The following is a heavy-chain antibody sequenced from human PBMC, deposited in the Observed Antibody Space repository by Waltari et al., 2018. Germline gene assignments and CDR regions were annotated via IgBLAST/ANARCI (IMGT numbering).Heavy chain of an antibody. V-gene: IGHV3-48*01. CDR3: ARVAAAGYFDL. CDR1: GFTFSSYS. Sequence: EVQLVESGGGLVQPGGSLRLSCAASGFTFSSYSMNWVRQAPGKGLEWVSYISSSSSTIYYADSVKGRFTSSRDNAKNSLYLQMNSLRAEDTAVYYCARVAAAGYFDLWGRGTLVTVSS. CDR2: ISSSSSTI. J-gene: IGHJ2*01. D-gene: IGHD6-13*01.